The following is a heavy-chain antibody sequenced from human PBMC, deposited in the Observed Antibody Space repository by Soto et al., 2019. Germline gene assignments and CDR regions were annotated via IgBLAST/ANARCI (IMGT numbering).Heavy chain of an antibody. Sequence: EVQLLESGGGLVQPGGSLRLSCAASGFTFSSQAMSWVRQAPGKGLEWVSGISGIGDSTYYADSVKGRLTISRDNSKNPLYLQMSSLRAEDTAVYYCAKPEYCSSSSCYRCRGGFDHWGQGTLVTVSS. CDR1: GFTFSSQA. CDR2: ISGIGDST. J-gene: IGHJ4*02. V-gene: IGHV3-23*01. CDR3: AKPEYCSSSSCYRCRGGFDH. D-gene: IGHD2-2*01.